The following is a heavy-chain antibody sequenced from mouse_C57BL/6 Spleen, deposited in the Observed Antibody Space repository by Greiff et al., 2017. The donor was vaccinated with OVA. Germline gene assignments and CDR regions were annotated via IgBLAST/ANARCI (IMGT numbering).Heavy chain of an antibody. CDR3: ARDYYGSSTGYYAMDY. CDR2: INPSSGYT. J-gene: IGHJ4*01. D-gene: IGHD1-1*01. Sequence: VQLKQSGAELARPGASVKMSCKASGYTFTSYTMHWVKQRPGQGLEWIGYINPSSGYTKYNQKFKDKATLTADKSSSTAYMQLSSLTSEDSAVYYCARDYYGSSTGYYAMDYWGQGTSVTVSS. CDR1: GYTFTSYT. V-gene: IGHV1-4*01.